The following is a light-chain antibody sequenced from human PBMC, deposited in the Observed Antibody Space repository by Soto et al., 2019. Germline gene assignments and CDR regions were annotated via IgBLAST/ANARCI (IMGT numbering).Light chain of an antibody. V-gene: IGKV3-20*01. Sequence: EIVLTQSPGTLSLSPGERVTISCRASQSVSSSYLAWYQQRPGQAPRLLIYGASTRATGIPDRFSGSGSGTDFTLTISRLEPEDFAVYYCQQFDNSVYTFGQGTKLEIK. CDR3: QQFDNSVYT. CDR1: QSVSSSY. CDR2: GAS. J-gene: IGKJ2*01.